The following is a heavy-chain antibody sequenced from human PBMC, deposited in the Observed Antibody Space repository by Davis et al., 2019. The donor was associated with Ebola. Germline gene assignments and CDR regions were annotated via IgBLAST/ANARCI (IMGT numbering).Heavy chain of an antibody. D-gene: IGHD6-19*01. Sequence: GESLKISCAASGFTFSSYWMSWVRQAPGKGLEWVANIKQDGSEKYYVDSVKGRFTISRDNAKNSLYLQMNSLRAEDTAVYYCARDQRIAVADDYWGQGTLVTVSS. CDR1: GFTFSSYW. CDR3: ARDQRIAVADDY. CDR2: IKQDGSEK. J-gene: IGHJ4*02. V-gene: IGHV3-7*01.